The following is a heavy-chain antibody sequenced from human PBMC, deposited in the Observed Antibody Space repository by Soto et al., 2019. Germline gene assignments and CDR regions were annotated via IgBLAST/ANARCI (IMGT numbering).Heavy chain of an antibody. D-gene: IGHD5-12*01. V-gene: IGHV3-7*03. Sequence: EVQLVESGGDLVQPGGSLRLSCAASGFIFSTYWMTWVRQAPGRGLEWVANIKEHGSQSFYADSVRGRFTISRDNAKNSVYLQVNSLRAEDTAVYYCARGISQAVAPIMGCYFDYWGQGTLLTVSS. J-gene: IGHJ4*02. CDR2: IKEHGSQS. CDR3: ARGISQAVAPIMGCYFDY. CDR1: GFIFSTYW.